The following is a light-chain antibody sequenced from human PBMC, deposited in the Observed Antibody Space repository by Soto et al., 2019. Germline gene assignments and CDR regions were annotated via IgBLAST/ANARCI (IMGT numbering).Light chain of an antibody. V-gene: IGLV2-8*01. CDR2: DVS. Sequence: QSVLTQPASASGSPGQSVTISCTGSSSDVGGYNFVSWYQQHPGKAPKLMIYDVSAPPSGVPARFSASKSVNTASLPVSGRQADDEADYYCSTYAGTNSPVVFGGGTKVTVL. CDR3: STYAGTNSPVV. J-gene: IGLJ2*01. CDR1: SSDVGGYNF.